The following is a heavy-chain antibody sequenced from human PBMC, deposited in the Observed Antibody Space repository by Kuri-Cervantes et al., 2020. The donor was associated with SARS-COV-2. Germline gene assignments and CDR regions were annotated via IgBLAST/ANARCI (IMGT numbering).Heavy chain of an antibody. CDR2: ISSSSYI. Sequence: GESLKISCAASGFTFSSYSMNWVRQAPGKGLEWVSSISSSSYIYYADSVKGRFTISRDNAKNSLYLQMNSLRAEDTAVYYCARDKDDYSNYGDYGMDVWGQGTTVTVSS. CDR3: ARDKDDYSNYGDYGMDV. V-gene: IGHV3-21*01. CDR1: GFTFSSYS. D-gene: IGHD4-11*01. J-gene: IGHJ6*02.